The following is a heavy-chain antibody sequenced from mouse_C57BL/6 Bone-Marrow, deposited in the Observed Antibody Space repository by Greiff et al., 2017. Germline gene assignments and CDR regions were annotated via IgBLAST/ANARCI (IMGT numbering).Heavy chain of an antibody. CDR2: IYPGSGST. CDR1: GYTFTSYW. J-gene: IGHJ4*01. CDR3: ARIYYGNDGRDYYAMDY. V-gene: IGHV1-55*01. D-gene: IGHD2-2*01. Sequence: QVQLQQPGAELVKPGASVKMSCKASGYTFTSYWITWVKQRPGQGLEWIGDIYPGSGSTNYNEKFKSKATLTVDTSSSTAYMQLSSLTSEDSAVYYCARIYYGNDGRDYYAMDYWGQGTSVTVSS.